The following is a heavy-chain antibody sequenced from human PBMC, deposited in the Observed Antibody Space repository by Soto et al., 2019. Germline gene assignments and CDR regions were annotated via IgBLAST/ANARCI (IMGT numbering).Heavy chain of an antibody. V-gene: IGHV1-46*01. CDR2: INPSGGST. Sequence: RASVKVSCKASGYTFTSYYMHWVRQAPGQGLEWMGIINPSGGSTSYAQKFQGRVTMTRDTSTSTVYMELSSLRSEDTAVYYCARDPAAGYCSGGSCGFDIWGQGTMVTVSS. CDR3: ARDPAAGYCSGGSCGFDI. D-gene: IGHD2-15*01. CDR1: GYTFTSYY. J-gene: IGHJ3*02.